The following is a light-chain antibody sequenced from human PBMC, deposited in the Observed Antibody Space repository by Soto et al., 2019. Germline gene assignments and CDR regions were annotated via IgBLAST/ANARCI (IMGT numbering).Light chain of an antibody. CDR2: GAS. CDR1: QSIGKH. J-gene: IGKJ1*01. Sequence: DIQMTQSPSFLSASVGDRVTITCRASQSIGKHLNWYQQKPGKAPKFLIYGASTLQSGVPSRFTGSGSGTDFTLTVNSLQAEDFATYYCQQYNSYSFGQGTKVDIK. V-gene: IGKV1-39*01. CDR3: QQYNSYS.